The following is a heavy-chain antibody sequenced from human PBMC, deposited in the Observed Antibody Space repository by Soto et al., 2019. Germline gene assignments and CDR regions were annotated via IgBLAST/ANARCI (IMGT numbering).Heavy chain of an antibody. Sequence: RGSLRLSCAASGFPFSSYAMSWVRQAPGKGQEWVDAISGSGGSKYDTDSVKGRFTISRDNSNNTLYRQMNSLSAEDAAVYYYSDDCSLSYYYDDSTSSFDYGGQGSLVTVSS. CDR2: ISGSGGSK. V-gene: IGHV3-23*01. CDR3: SDDCSLSYYYDDSTSSFDY. CDR1: GFPFSSYA. J-gene: IGHJ4*02. D-gene: IGHD3-22*01.